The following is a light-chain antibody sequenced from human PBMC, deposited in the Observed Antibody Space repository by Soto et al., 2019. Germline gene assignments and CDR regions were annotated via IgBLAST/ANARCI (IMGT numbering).Light chain of an antibody. CDR2: DAS. V-gene: IGKV1-5*01. Sequence: DFKMTQSPSTLSASVGDRVTITCRSSQNIRSRLAWCQQTPGKAPKLLIDDASSLESGVPQRFSGSGSGTEFTLTISLLQTDDSSTYYCQHYHSYWTFGQGTKVDI. CDR1: QNIRSR. J-gene: IGKJ1*01. CDR3: QHYHSYWT.